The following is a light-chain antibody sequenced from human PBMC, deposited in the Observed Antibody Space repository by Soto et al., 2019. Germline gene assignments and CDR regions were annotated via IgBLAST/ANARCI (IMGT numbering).Light chain of an antibody. Sequence: DIQMTQSPSTLSASVGARVPITCRASQSISSWLAWHQQNPGKAPKLLMYDASNLESGVPSRFSGSGSGTEFTLTISSLQPEDFATYFCQQLNTYPRTFGQGTKVDIK. CDR2: DAS. V-gene: IGKV1-5*01. CDR1: QSISSW. J-gene: IGKJ1*01. CDR3: QQLNTYPRT.